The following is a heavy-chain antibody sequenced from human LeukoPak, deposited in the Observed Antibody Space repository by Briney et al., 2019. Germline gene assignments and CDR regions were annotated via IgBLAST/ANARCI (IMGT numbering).Heavy chain of an antibody. CDR3: TRLSRYCSSSSCRTSQYYFDY. CDR2: IYYTGST. J-gene: IGHJ4*02. CDR1: GGSISDHH. D-gene: IGHD2-2*01. Sequence: SETLSLTCSVSGGSISDHHRSWIRQSPGKGLEWIGYIYYTGSTNYNPSLKSRVSMSVARNQFSLNLRSVTAADSAVYYCTRLSRYCSSSSCRTSQYYFDYWGQGAPVTVSS. V-gene: IGHV4-59*11.